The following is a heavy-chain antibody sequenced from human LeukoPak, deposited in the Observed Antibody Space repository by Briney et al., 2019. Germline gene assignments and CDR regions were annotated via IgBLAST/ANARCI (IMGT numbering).Heavy chain of an antibody. Sequence: PGGSLRLSCAASGFTFSSYSMNWVRQAPGKGLEWVSSISSSSSYIYYADSVKGRFTISRDNAKNSLYLQMNSLRAEDTAVYYCARDNPDQYYFDYWGQGTLVTVSS. D-gene: IGHD2-2*01. V-gene: IGHV3-21*01. J-gene: IGHJ4*02. CDR3: ARDNPDQYYFDY. CDR2: ISSSSSYI. CDR1: GFTFSSYS.